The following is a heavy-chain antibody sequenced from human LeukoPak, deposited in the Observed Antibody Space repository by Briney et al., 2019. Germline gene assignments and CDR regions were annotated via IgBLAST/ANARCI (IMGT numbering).Heavy chain of an antibody. CDR2: IKQDGSEK. CDR1: GFTFGSYW. CDR3: ARDRTGTTNYMDV. J-gene: IGHJ6*03. V-gene: IGHV3-7*01. Sequence: PGGSLRLSRAASGFTFGSYWMSWVRQAPGKGLEWVANIKQDGSEKYYVDSVKGRFTISRDNAKNSLYLQMNSLRAEDTAVYYCARDRTGTTNYMDVWGKGTTVTVSS. D-gene: IGHD1-7*01.